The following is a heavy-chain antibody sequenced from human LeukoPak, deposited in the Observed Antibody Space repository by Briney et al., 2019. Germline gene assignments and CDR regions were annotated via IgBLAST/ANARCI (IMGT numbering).Heavy chain of an antibody. CDR2: ISGSGGST. CDR3: AKNLYCGGGSCYPSALGMDV. CDR1: GFTFSSYA. J-gene: IGHJ6*02. V-gene: IGHV3-23*01. Sequence: GSLRLSCAASGFTFSSYAMSWVRQAPGKGLEWVSAISGSGGSTYYADSVKGRFTISRDNSKNPLFLQMNSLRAEDTAVYYCAKNLYCGGGSCYPSALGMDVWGQGTTVTVSS. D-gene: IGHD2-15*01.